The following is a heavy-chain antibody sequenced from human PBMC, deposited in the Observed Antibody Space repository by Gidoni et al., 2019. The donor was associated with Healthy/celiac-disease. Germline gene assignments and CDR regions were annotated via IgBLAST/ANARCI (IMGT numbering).Heavy chain of an antibody. CDR3: AREGLIISPDAFDI. CDR1: GGSISSYY. V-gene: IGHV4-4*07. D-gene: IGHD3-10*01. J-gene: IGHJ3*02. CDR2: IYTCGST. Sequence: QVQLQESGPGLVQPSETLSLTCPVSGGSISSYYWSWIRQPAGKGLEWFGRIYTCGSTNYNPSLKSRVTMSVDTSKNQFSLKLSSVTAADTAVYDCAREGLIISPDAFDIWGQGTMVTVSS.